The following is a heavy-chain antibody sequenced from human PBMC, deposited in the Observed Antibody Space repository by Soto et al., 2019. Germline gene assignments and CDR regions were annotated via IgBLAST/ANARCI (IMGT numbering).Heavy chain of an antibody. Sequence: QVQLVQSGAEVKTPGASVKVSCKASGYTFTSYGVTWVRQPPGQGLEWMGWVSGYNGNTNYAQKFQDRVTMTTDTSTNTAYMELRSLRPDDTAVYYCARDLVVQTTTGGVDFWGQGTLVTVSS. CDR1: GYTFTSYG. CDR2: VSGYNGNT. V-gene: IGHV1-18*01. J-gene: IGHJ4*02. CDR3: ARDLVVQTTTGGVDF. D-gene: IGHD2-2*01.